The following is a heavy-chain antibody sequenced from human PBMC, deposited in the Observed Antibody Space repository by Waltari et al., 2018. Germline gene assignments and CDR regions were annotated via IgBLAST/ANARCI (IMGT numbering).Heavy chain of an antibody. D-gene: IGHD2-15*01. CDR2: INRKNGNT. J-gene: IGHJ4*02. Sequence: QVQLVQSGNEVMKPGASVKVSCKASGYTFTSHSITWGRQAPGQGPEWLGWINRKNGNTKCAQKFQGRVSLTTDTSTSTAYMDLRSLTSDDTAVYYCARDYCSGDGCSLDCWGQGTLVTVSS. CDR1: GYTFTSHS. V-gene: IGHV1-18*04. CDR3: ARDYCSGDGCSLDC.